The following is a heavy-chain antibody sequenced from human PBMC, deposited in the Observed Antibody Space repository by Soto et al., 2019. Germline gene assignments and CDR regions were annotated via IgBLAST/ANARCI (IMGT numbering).Heavy chain of an antibody. CDR1: GGSGTGSY. J-gene: IGHJ6*02. V-gene: IGHV4-34*01. D-gene: IGHD4-17*01. Sequence: ETLLLTCGVSGGSGTGSYWAVIRQPPEQGLEWIGEINHSGTTNYNPSLKSRDTLSVDTSKNQFPLKLHSVTAADTAVFYCARVTRGDYLLTFSLRGMDVWGQGTTVTVSS. CDR3: ARVTRGDYLLTFSLRGMDV. CDR2: INHSGTT.